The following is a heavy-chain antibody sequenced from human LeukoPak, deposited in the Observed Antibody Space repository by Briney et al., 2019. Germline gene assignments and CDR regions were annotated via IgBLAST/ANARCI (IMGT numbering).Heavy chain of an antibody. V-gene: IGHV4-59*01. J-gene: IGHJ6*02. CDR3: ARARGYCSGGSCYARTHYYGMDV. Sequence: SETLSLTCTVSGGSISSYYWSWIRQPPGKGLEWIGYIYYSGSTNYNPSLKSRVTISVDTSKNQFFLKLSSVTAADTAVYYCARARGYCSGGSCYARTHYYGMDVWGQGTTVTVSS. CDR2: IYYSGST. CDR1: GGSISSYY. D-gene: IGHD2-15*01.